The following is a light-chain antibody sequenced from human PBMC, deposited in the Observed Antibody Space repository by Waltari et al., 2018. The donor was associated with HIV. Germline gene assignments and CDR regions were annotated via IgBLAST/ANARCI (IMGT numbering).Light chain of an antibody. CDR2: GAT. Sequence: EIVMIQSPATLSVSPGDRATISCRASETIRSSLAWYQKKPGQGPSLLIYGATTRATGIPDRFSGSGLATQFTLTINSLQAEDFAVYFCQQYGDWPLTFGGGTKVEI. CDR3: QQYGDWPLT. J-gene: IGKJ4*01. CDR1: ETIRSS. V-gene: IGKV3-15*01.